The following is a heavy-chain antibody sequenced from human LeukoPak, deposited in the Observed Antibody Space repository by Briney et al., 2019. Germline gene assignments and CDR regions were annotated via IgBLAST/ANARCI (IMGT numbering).Heavy chain of an antibody. CDR2: ISSSSYI. J-gene: IGHJ5*02. CDR1: GFTFSSYS. Sequence: GGSLRLSCVASGFTFSSYSMNWVRQAPGKGLEWVSSISSSSYIYYADSVKGRFTISRDNAKNSLYLQMNSLRAEDTAVYYCARSNPGQAWFDPWGQGTLVTVSS. V-gene: IGHV3-21*01. CDR3: ARSNPGQAWFDP.